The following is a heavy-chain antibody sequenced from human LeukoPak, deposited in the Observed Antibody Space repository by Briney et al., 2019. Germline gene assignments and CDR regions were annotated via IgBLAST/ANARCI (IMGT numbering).Heavy chain of an antibody. J-gene: IGHJ6*02. CDR3: ARARVVGATTGIYYYYGMDV. CDR2: IYYSGST. CDR1: GGSIGSNY. V-gene: IGHV4-59*01. Sequence: SETLSLTCTVSGGSIGSNYWSWFRQPPGKGLEWIGYIYYSGSTSYNPSLKSRVTISVDTSKNQFSLNLRSVAAADTAVYYCARARVVGATTGIYYYYGMDVWGQGTTVTVSS. D-gene: IGHD1-26*01.